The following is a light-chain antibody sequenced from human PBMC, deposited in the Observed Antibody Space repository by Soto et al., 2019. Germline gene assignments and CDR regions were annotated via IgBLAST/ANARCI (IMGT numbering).Light chain of an antibody. J-gene: IGKJ5*01. V-gene: IGKV1-5*03. Sequence: DIQMTQSPSTLSASVGHRFTITCRASQTISSWLAWYQQKPGKAPKLLIYKASSLESGVPSRFSGSGSGTEFTLTISSMKPDDFATYYCQQYNSYSTFGQGTRLEIK. CDR1: QTISSW. CDR3: QQYNSYST. CDR2: KAS.